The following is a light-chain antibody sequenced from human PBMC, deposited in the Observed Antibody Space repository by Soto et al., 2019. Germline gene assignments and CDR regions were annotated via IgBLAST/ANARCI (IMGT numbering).Light chain of an antibody. CDR3: QQRSNWPPIT. V-gene: IGKV3-11*01. CDR2: DAS. CDR1: QSVSSH. Sequence: EVVLTQSPATLSLSPGERATLSCRASQSVSSHLAWYQQKPGQAPRLLIYDASNRVTGTPARFSGSGSGTDFTLTISSLEPEDFAVYYCQQRSNWPPITFGQGRRLAIK. J-gene: IGKJ5*01.